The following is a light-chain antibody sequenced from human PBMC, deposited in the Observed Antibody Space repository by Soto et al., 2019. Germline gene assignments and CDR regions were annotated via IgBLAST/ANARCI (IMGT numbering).Light chain of an antibody. CDR1: QSALYSSNNKNY. CDR3: QQYYRTPLT. J-gene: IGKJ4*01. Sequence: DIVLTQSPDSLAVSLGERATINCKSSQSALYSSNNKNYLAWYQQKPGQPPKLLIYWASTRESGVPDRFSGSGSETDFTLTISSLQAEDVAVYYCQQYYRTPLTFGGGTKVEIK. CDR2: WAS. V-gene: IGKV4-1*01.